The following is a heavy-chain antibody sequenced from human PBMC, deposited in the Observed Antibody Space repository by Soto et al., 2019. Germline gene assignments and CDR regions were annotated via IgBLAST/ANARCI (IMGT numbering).Heavy chain of an antibody. J-gene: IGHJ4*02. CDR2: ISGNGGSR. CDR3: AKDRESSTWFGMGDY. Sequence: EVQLLESGGGLVQPGGSLRLSCAASGFTFSNYALTWVRQAPGKGLEWVSTISGNGGSRYYADSVKGRFTISRDNSENTLYLLMNSLRAEDTAVYYCAKDRESSTWFGMGDYWGQGTLVAVSS. V-gene: IGHV3-23*01. CDR1: GFTFSNYA. D-gene: IGHD6-13*01.